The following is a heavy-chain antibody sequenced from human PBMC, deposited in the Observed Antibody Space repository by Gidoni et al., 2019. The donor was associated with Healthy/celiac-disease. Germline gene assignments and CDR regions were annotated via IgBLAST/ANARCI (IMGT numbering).Heavy chain of an antibody. J-gene: IGHJ5*02. V-gene: IGHV4-4*07. CDR1: GGSISSYY. CDR2: IYTSVST. D-gene: IGHD4-17*01. CDR3: ARVGPTVSTFWWFDP. Sequence: QVQLQESGPGLVKPSETLSLTCTVSGGSISSYYWSWIRQPAGKGLELIGRIYTSVSTNYNPSLKSRVTMSVDTSKNQYSLKLSSVTAADTAVYYCARVGPTVSTFWWFDPWGQGTLVTVSS.